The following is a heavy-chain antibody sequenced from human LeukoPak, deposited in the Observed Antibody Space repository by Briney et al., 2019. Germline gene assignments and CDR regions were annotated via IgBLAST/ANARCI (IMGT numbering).Heavy chain of an antibody. CDR3: ARFHYDSSDYGGFDY. D-gene: IGHD3-22*01. Sequence: SETLSLTCAVYGGSFSSYYWSWIRQPPGKGLEWIGEINHSGSTNYNPSLKSRVTISVDTSKNQFSLKLSSVTAADTAVFYCARFHYDSSDYGGFDYWGQGTLVTVSS. V-gene: IGHV4-34*01. J-gene: IGHJ4*02. CDR2: INHSGST. CDR1: GGSFSSYY.